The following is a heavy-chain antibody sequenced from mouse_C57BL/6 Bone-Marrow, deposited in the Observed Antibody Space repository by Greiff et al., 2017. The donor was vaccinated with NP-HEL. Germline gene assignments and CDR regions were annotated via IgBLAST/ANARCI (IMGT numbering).Heavy chain of an antibody. J-gene: IGHJ3*01. Sequence: VKLQQSGAELVKPGASVKLSCTASGFNIKDYYMHWVKQRTEQGLEWIGRIDPEDGETKYATKFPGKATITADTSSNTAYLQLSSLTSEDTAVYYCAREWDDAFAYGGQGTLVTVSA. CDR1: GFNIKDYY. CDR3: AREWDDAFAY. V-gene: IGHV14-2*01. CDR2: IDPEDGET. D-gene: IGHD4-1*01.